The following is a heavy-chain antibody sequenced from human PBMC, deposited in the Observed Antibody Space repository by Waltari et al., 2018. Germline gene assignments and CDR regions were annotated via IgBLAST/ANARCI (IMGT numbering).Heavy chain of an antibody. CDR1: CGSISSSSYS. D-gene: IGHD3-3*01. V-gene: IGHV4-39*07. Sequence: QLQLQESGPGLLKPSETLSLTCNVPCGSISSSSYSWGWIRQPPGKGLEWIADLYYTGTPYYNPSLKSRVTISVDTSRNQFSLKLSSVTAADTAVYFCARRSGYYDLWGQGTMVTVSS. CDR2: LYYTGTP. J-gene: IGHJ3*01. CDR3: ARRSGYYDL.